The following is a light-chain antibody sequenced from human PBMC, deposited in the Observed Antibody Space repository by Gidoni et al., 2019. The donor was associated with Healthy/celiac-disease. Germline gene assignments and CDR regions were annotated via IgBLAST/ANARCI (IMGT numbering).Light chain of an antibody. CDR3: SSYTSSSTRV. J-gene: IGLJ3*02. CDR1: SSDVGGYNY. CDR2: DVS. V-gene: IGLV2-14*01. Sequence: QSAPTHPASVSGTPGQSITISCTGTSSDVGGYNYVSWYQQHPGKAPKLMIYDVSNRPSGVSNRFSGSKSGNTASLTISGLEAEDEADYYCSSYTSSSTRVFGGGTKLTVL.